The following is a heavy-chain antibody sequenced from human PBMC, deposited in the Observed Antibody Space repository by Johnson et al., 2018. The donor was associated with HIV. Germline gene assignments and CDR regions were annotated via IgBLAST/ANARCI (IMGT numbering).Heavy chain of an antibody. CDR1: GFTFDDYG. J-gene: IGHJ3*02. D-gene: IGHD6-13*01. CDR2: ISYDGSNK. CDR3: AKDLPPNSSWYGAPDAFDI. Sequence: QVQLVESGGGVVRPGRSLRLSCAASGFTFDDYGMTWVRQPPGKGLEWVAVISYDGSNKYYADSVKGRFTISRYNSKNTLYLQMNSLRAEDTAVYYCAKDLPPNSSWYGAPDAFDICGQGTMVTVSS. V-gene: IGHV3-30*18.